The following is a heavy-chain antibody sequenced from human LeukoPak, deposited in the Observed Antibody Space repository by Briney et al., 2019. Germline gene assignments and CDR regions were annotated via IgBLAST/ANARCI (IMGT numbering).Heavy chain of an antibody. CDR1: GGSFSGYY. CDR3: ARGPILLGFGELAGYFDY. V-gene: IGHV4-34*01. CDR2: INHSGST. J-gene: IGHJ4*02. D-gene: IGHD3-10*01. Sequence: SETLSLTCAVYGGSFSGYYWSWIRQPPGKGLEWIGEINHSGSTNYNPSLKSRVTISVDTSKNQFSLKLSSVTAADTAVYYCARGPILLGFGELAGYFDYWGQGTLVTVSS.